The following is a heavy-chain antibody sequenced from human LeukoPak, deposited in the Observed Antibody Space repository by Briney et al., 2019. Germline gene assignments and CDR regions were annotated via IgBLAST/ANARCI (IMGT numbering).Heavy chain of an antibody. Sequence: GGSLRLSCAASGFIFTSYWMSWVRQAPGKGLEWVANIKQDGSEIYYVDSVKGRFTISRDNAKNSQSLQMNSLRAEDTAVYYCARQAATMGRFYFDYWGQGTLVTVSS. V-gene: IGHV3-7*03. J-gene: IGHJ4*02. CDR3: ARQAATMGRFYFDY. CDR2: IKQDGSEI. CDR1: GFIFTSYW. D-gene: IGHD5-24*01.